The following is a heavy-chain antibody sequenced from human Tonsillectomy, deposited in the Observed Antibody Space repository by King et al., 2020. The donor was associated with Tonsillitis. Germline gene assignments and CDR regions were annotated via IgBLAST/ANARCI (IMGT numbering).Heavy chain of an antibody. CDR1: GFTFSDAW. V-gene: IGHV3-15*01. Sequence: VQLVESGGGLVKPGGSLRLSCAASGFTFSDAWMSWVRQAPGKGLEWVGRIKRKTDGGTTDYAAPVKGRFTISRDDSKNTLYLQMNSLKTDDTAVYYFTSLRHIRSSLRPAYWGQGTLVTVSS. J-gene: IGHJ4*02. CDR2: IKRKTDGGTT. CDR3: TSLRHIRSSLRPAY. D-gene: IGHD2-21*01.